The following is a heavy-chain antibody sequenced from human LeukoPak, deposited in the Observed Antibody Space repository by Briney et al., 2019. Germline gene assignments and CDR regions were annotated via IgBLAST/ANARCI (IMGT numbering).Heavy chain of an antibody. D-gene: IGHD6-19*01. CDR3: AKYMCSGS. CDR2: VSGSGDST. Sequence: GGSLRLSCAASGFTFSNCAISWVRQAPGKGLEWVSGVSGSGDSTYYADSVKGRFTISRDNSNNTLFLLMNSLRAEDTAVYYCAKYMCSGSWGQGTLVTVSS. V-gene: IGHV3-23*01. CDR1: GFTFSNCA. J-gene: IGHJ5*02.